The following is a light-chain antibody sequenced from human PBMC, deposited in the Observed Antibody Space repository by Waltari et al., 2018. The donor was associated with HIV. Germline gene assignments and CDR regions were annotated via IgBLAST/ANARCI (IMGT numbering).Light chain of an antibody. V-gene: IGLV1-44*01. CDR3: AAWDDSLKGGA. CDR2: SNN. J-gene: IGLJ1*01. CDR1: TSNIGGNT. Sequence: QSVLAQPPSASGTPGQRVTISCSGSTSNIGGNTVSWYQQLPGTAPKLLIYSNNERPAGVPDRLSGSTSGPSASLVISGLQSEDEADYYCAAWDDSLKGGAFGTGTKVTVL.